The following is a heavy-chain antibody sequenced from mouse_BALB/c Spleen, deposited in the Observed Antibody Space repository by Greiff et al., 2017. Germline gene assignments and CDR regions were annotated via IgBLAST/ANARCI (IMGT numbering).Heavy chain of an antibody. CDR2: IDPENGDT. J-gene: IGHJ1*01. CDR1: GFNINDYY. CDR3: NAATYYRYDGYFDV. D-gene: IGHD2-14*01. V-gene: IGHV14-4*02. Sequence: VQLQQSGAELVRSGASVKLSCTASGFNINDYYMHWVKQRPEQGLEWIGWIDPENGDTEYAPKFQGKATMTADTSSNTAYLQLSSLTSEDTAVYYCNAATYYRYDGYFDVWGAGTTVTVSS.